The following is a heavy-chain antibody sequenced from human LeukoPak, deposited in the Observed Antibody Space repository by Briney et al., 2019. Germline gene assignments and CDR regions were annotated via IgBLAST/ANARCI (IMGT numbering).Heavy chain of an antibody. CDR1: GGTFSSYA. J-gene: IGHJ3*02. CDR3: ATAGGDAFDI. V-gene: IGHV1-69*13. CDR2: IIPIFGTA. Sequence: ASVKASCKASGGTFSSYAISWVRQAPGQGLEWMGGIIPIFGTANYAQKFQGRVTITADESTSTAYMELSSLRSEDTAVYYCATAGGDAFDIWGQGTMVTVSS.